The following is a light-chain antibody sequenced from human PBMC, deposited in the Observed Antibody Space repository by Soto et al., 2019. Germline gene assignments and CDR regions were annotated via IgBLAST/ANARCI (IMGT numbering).Light chain of an antibody. CDR2: EGS. J-gene: IGLJ3*02. V-gene: IGLV2-23*01. Sequence: QSALTQPVSVSGSPGQSITISCTGTSSDVGSYKFVSWYQQHPGKAPKLMIYEGSKRPSGVSNRFSGSKSGNTASLTISGLQAEDEADYYCCSYAGDSAWVFGGGTKLTVL. CDR3: CSYAGDSAWV. CDR1: SSDVGSYKF.